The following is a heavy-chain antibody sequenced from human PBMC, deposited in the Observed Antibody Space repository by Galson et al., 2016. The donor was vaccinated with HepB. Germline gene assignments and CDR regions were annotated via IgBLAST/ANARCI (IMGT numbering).Heavy chain of an antibody. D-gene: IGHD1-14*01. CDR1: GYTFTNYG. J-gene: IGHJ4*02. V-gene: IGHV1-18*04. Sequence: SVKVSCKASGYTFTNYGISWVRQAPGQGLQWMGWISGYNGKTSYAQKFQGRVTMTTDTSTSTAYMELRRLTSDDTAVYYCARDLGSPEPYDCWGQGTLVTVSS. CDR3: ARDLGSPEPYDC. CDR2: ISGYNGKT.